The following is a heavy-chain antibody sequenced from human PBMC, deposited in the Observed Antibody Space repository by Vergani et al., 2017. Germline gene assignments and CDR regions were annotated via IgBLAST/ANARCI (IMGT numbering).Heavy chain of an antibody. CDR1: GGSISRGGYY. D-gene: IGHD5-12*01. CDR3: ARVSGYSGYVPVGWFDP. CDR2: IYYSGST. V-gene: IGHV4-31*03. J-gene: IGHJ5*02. Sequence: QVQLQESGPGLVKPSQTLSLTCTVSGGSISRGGYYWSWIRQHPGKGLEWIGYIYYSGSTYYNPSLKSRVTISVDTSKNQFSLKLSAVTAADTAVYSCARVSGYSGYVPVGWFDPWGQGTLVTVSS.